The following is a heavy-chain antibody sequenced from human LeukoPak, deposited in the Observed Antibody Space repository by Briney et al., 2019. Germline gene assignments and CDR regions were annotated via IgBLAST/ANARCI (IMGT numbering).Heavy chain of an antibody. CDR1: GGSISSSSYY. V-gene: IGHV4-39*02. J-gene: IGHJ4*02. Sequence: SETLSLTCTVSGGSISSSSYYWGWIRQPPGKGLEWIGSIYYSGSTYYNPSLKSRVTISVDTSKNQFSLKLSSVTAADTAVYYCAREFGDSSSSPFDYWGQGTLVTVSS. D-gene: IGHD6-6*01. CDR3: AREFGDSSSSPFDY. CDR2: IYYSGST.